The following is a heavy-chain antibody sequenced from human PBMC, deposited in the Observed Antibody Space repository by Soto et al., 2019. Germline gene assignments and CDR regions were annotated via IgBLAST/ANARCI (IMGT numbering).Heavy chain of an antibody. CDR2: ISAYNGNT. V-gene: IGHV1-18*04. Sequence: ASVKFSCKASGYTFTSYGISWVRQAPGQGLEWMGWISAYNGNTNYAQKLQGRVTMTTDTSTSTAYMELRSLRSDDTAVYYCARTYYYDSSGYYPGYWGQGTLVTVSS. J-gene: IGHJ4*02. CDR3: ARTYYYDSSGYYPGY. CDR1: GYTFTSYG. D-gene: IGHD3-22*01.